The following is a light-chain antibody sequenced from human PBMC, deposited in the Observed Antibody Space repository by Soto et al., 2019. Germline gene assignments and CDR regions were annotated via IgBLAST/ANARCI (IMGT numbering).Light chain of an antibody. V-gene: IGKV3-11*01. CDR1: QSVSSY. Sequence: EIVLTQSPATLSLSPGERATLSCRASQSVSSYLAWYQQKPGQAPTLLIYDASNRTTGIPARFSGSGSGTDFTLTISSLELEDFAVYYCQQRSNWFGQGTRLEIK. CDR2: DAS. J-gene: IGKJ5*01. CDR3: QQRSNW.